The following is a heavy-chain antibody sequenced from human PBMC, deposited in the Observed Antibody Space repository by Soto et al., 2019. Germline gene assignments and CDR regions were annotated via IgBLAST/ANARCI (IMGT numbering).Heavy chain of an antibody. D-gene: IGHD3-9*01. Sequence: PSGTPSLTCTVSGGSISSYYWSWIRQPPGKGLEWIGYIYYSGSTNYNPSLKSRVTISVDTSKNQFSLKLSSVTAADTAVYYCARENFYILTGSTYLFAPWGQGNLVTVSA. J-gene: IGHJ1*01. CDR3: ARENFYILTGSTYLFAP. CDR2: IYYSGST. CDR1: GGSISSYY. V-gene: IGHV4-59*01.